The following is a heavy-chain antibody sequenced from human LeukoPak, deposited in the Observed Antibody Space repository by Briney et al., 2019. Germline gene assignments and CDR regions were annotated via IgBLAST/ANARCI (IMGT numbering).Heavy chain of an antibody. Sequence: GASVKVSCKASGYTFTSYDINWVRQATGQGLEWMGWINAGNGNTKYSQEFQGRVTITRDTSASTAYMELSSLRSEDMAVYYCARGGIVGATTVQYFQHWGQGTLVTVSS. D-gene: IGHD1-26*01. V-gene: IGHV1-3*03. CDR2: INAGNGNT. CDR1: GYTFTSYD. J-gene: IGHJ1*01. CDR3: ARGGIVGATTVQYFQH.